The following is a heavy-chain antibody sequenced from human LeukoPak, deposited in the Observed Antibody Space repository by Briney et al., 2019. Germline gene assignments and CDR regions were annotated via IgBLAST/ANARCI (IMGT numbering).Heavy chain of an antibody. CDR3: ARQDGDLDY. J-gene: IGHJ4*02. D-gene: IGHD4-17*01. V-gene: IGHV1-2*02. Sequence: ASVKVSCKASGYTFTGYYIYWVRQALGQGLERMGWINPNSDDTSYAQKFQGRVTMTRDTSVSTAYMELSRLSSDDTAVYYCARQDGDLDYWAREPWSPSPQ. CDR1: GYTFTGYY. CDR2: INPNSDDT.